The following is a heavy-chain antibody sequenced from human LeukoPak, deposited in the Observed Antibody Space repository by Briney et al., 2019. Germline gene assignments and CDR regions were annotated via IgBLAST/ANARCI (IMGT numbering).Heavy chain of an antibody. CDR2: IFVGSGNT. J-gene: IGHJ4*02. V-gene: IGHV1-58*01. Sequence: SVKVSCKASGFTFTSSAVQWVRQARGQRLEWIGWIFVGSGNTNYAQKFQERVTITRDMSTSTAYMELSSLRSEDTAVYYCAADRGAFFSYSSGWIFDYWGQGTLVTVSS. CDR3: AADRGAFFSYSSGWIFDY. D-gene: IGHD6-19*01. CDR1: GFTFTSSA.